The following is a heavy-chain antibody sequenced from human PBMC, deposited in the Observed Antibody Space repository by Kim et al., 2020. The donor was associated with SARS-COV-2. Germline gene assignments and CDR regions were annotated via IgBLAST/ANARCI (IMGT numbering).Heavy chain of an antibody. V-gene: IGHV5-10-1*01. CDR1: GYSFTSYW. Sequence: GESLKISCKGSGYSFTSYWISWVRQMPGKGLEWMGRIDPSDSYTNYSPSFQGHVTISADKSISTAYLQWSSLKASDTAMYYCARYLVAGVHYYGMDVWGQGTTVTVSS. CDR3: ARYLVAGVHYYGMDV. CDR2: IDPSDSYT. D-gene: IGHD6-19*01. J-gene: IGHJ6*02.